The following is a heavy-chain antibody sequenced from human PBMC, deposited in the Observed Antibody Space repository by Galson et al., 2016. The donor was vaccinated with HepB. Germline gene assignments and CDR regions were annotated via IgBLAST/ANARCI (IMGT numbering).Heavy chain of an antibody. V-gene: IGHV4-39*01. CDR2: VHYRGST. D-gene: IGHD6-19*01. J-gene: IGHJ4*02. CDR3: ARQSGWTAVAHSTRRIDY. Sequence: SETLSLTCSVSGGSISGGSYYWGWIRQPPGKGLEWIGSVHYRGSTYYNSSLKSRVTISVNTSKNQFSLKLTSVTAADMAVYYCARQSGWTAVAHSTRRIDYWGQGTLVTVSS. CDR1: GGSISGGSYY.